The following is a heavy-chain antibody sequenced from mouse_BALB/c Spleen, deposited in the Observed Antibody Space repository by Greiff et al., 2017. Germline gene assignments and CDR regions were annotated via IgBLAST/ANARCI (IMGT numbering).Heavy chain of an antibody. Sequence: EVKVVESGGGLVQPGGSLRLSCATSGFTFSDFYMEWVRQPPGKRLEWIAASRNKANDYTTEYSASVKGRFIVSRDTSQSILYLQMNALRAEDTAIYYCARDACGYGYFDYWGQGTTLTVSS. CDR2: SRNKANDYTT. D-gene: IGHD1-2*01. CDR1: GFTFSDFY. V-gene: IGHV7-1*02. J-gene: IGHJ2*01. CDR3: ARDACGYGYFDY.